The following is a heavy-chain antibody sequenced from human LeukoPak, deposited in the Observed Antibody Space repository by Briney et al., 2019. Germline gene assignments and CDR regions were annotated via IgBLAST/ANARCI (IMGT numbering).Heavy chain of an antibody. D-gene: IGHD5-12*01. J-gene: IGHJ4*02. V-gene: IGHV3-30*12. CDR1: GFSFNNYG. CDR3: AKCCGYPTPVY. CDR2: ISYDGSNK. Sequence: PGGSLRLSCAASGFSFNNYGMHWVRQAPGKGLEWVAVISYDGSNKYYADSVKGRFTISRDNSKNTLYLQMNSLRAEDTAVYYCAKCCGYPTPVYWGQGTLVTVSS.